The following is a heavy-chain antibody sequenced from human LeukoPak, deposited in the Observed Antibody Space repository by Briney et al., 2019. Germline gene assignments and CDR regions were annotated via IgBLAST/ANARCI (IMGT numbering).Heavy chain of an antibody. Sequence: SETLSLTCTVSGDSISDYSWNWIRQPAGKGLEWIGRIYASGSPNYNPSLKSRLTMSVDTSKNQFSLKLSSVTAADTAVYYCARGIAAAAGILDYWGQGTLVTVSS. V-gene: IGHV4-4*07. CDR2: IYASGSP. CDR1: GDSISDYS. J-gene: IGHJ4*02. CDR3: ARGIAAAAGILDY. D-gene: IGHD6-13*01.